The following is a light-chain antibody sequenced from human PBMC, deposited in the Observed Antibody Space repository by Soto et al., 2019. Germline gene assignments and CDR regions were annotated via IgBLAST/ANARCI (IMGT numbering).Light chain of an antibody. CDR2: AAS. CDR1: QALSNY. J-gene: IGKJ1*01. CDR3: QQSYSRPRA. Sequence: DIQLTQSPSVLSASVGDTVTITCRASQALSNYLAWYQQKPGKAPKLLIFAASNLESGVPSRFSGSGSGTDFTLTISSLQPEDFATYFCQQSYSRPRAFGQGDQGGYQ. V-gene: IGKV1-39*01.